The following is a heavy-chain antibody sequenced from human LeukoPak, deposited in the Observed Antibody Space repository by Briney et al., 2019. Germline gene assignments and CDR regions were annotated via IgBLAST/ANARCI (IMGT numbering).Heavy chain of an antibody. CDR1: GYTFTGYY. J-gene: IGHJ4*02. D-gene: IGHD2-15*01. V-gene: IGHV1-2*02. Sequence: ASVKVSCKASGYTFTGYYMHWVRQARGQGLEWMGWINPNSGGTNYAQKFQGRVTMTRDTSISTAYMELSRLRSDDTAVYYCAMEGGYCSGGSCYSLDYWGQGTLVTVSS. CDR3: AMEGGYCSGGSCYSLDY. CDR2: INPNSGGT.